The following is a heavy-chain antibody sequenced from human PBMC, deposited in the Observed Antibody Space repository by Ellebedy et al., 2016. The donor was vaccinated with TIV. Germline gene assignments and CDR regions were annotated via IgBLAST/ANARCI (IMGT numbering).Heavy chain of an antibody. D-gene: IGHD3-10*01. CDR1: GYTLTELS. V-gene: IGHV1-24*01. CDR3: ATRAPRWFGESREELYY. CDR2: FDPEDGET. J-gene: IGHJ4*02. Sequence: AASVKVSCKVSGYTLTELSMHWVRQAPGKGLEWMGGFDPEDGETIYAQKFQGRVTMTEDTSTDTAYMELSSLRSEDTAVYYCATRAPRWFGESREELYYWGQGTLVTVSS.